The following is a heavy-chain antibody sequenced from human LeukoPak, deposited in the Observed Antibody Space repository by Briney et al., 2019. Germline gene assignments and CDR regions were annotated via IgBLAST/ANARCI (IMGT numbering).Heavy chain of an antibody. CDR1: GVTFDDYG. V-gene: IGHV3-20*04. J-gene: IGHJ4*02. D-gene: IGHD2-15*01. Sequence: PGESLRLSCAPTGVTFDDYGMSLVRQTRGKRLEWVSAINWNGDSTGYADSVKGRFTISRDNAKNSLYLQMSSLRAEDTALYYCARVGWSTESYYFDYWGQGTLVTGSS. CDR2: INWNGDST. CDR3: ARVGWSTESYYFDY.